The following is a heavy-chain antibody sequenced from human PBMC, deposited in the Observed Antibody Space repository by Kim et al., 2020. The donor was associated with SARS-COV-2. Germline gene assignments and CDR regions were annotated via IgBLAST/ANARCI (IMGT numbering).Heavy chain of an antibody. J-gene: IGHJ6*02. CDR2: IIPILGIA. V-gene: IGHV1-69*04. Sequence: SVKVSCKASGGTFSSYAISWVRQAPGQGLEWMGRIIPILGIANYAQKFQGRVTITADKSTSTAYMELSSLRSEDTAVYYCASHELYYDSSSYYYYGMDVWGQGTTVTVSS. CDR1: GGTFSSYA. CDR3: ASHELYYDSSSYYYYGMDV. D-gene: IGHD3-22*01.